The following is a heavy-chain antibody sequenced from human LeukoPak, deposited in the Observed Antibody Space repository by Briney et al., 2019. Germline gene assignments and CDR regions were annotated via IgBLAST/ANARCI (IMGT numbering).Heavy chain of an antibody. Sequence: SETLSLTCTVSGYSLSSGYYWGWIRQPPGKGLEWIGSIYHSGSTYYNPSLKSRVTISVDTSKNQFSLKLSSVTAADTAVYYCARGIVVVVAATANWFDPWGQGTLVTVSS. V-gene: IGHV4-38-2*02. D-gene: IGHD2-15*01. CDR3: ARGIVVVVAATANWFDP. CDR1: GYSLSSGYY. CDR2: IYHSGST. J-gene: IGHJ5*02.